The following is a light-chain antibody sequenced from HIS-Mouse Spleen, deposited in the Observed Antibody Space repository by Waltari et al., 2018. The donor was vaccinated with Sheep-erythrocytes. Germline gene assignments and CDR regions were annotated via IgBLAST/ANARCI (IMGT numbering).Light chain of an antibody. V-gene: IGLV3-21*02. CDR1: NIGRKS. J-gene: IGLJ1*01. CDR2: DDS. Sequence: SYVLTQPPSVTVAPGQTARIPCGGNNIGRKSLHWYQQKPGKAPVLVVYDDSDRPSGIPERFSGSNSGNTATLTISRVEAGDEADYYCQVWDSSSDHYVFGTGTKVTVL. CDR3: QVWDSSSDHYV.